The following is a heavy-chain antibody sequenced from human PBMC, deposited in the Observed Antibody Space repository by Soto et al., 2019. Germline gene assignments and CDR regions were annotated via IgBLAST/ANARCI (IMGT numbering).Heavy chain of an antibody. CDR1: GYTFTSYG. V-gene: IGHV1-18*01. CDR3: ARHRGAYGMDG. CDR2: ISAYNGNT. Sequence: QVQLVQSGAEVKKPGASVKVSCTASGYTFTSYGISWVRQAPGQGIEWMGWISAYNGNTNYAQKLPGRVTMTPDTSTSTAYRELLSLRSDYTAVYYCARHRGAYGMDGWDQGTTITVSS. J-gene: IGHJ6*02.